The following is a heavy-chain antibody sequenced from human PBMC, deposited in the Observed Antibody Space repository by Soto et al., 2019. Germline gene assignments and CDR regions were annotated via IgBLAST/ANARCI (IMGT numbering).Heavy chain of an antibody. CDR1: GGSISSGDYY. Sequence: SETLSLTCTVSGGSISSGDYYWSWIRQPPGKGLEWIGYIYYSGSTYYNPSLKSRVTISVDTSKNQFSLKLSSVTAADTAVYYCATSMVRGGDWFDPWGQGTLVTVSS. CDR2: IYYSGST. D-gene: IGHD3-10*01. J-gene: IGHJ5*02. CDR3: ATSMVRGGDWFDP. V-gene: IGHV4-30-4*01.